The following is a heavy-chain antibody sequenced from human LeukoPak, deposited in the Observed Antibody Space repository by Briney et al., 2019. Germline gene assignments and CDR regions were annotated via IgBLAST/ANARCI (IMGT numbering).Heavy chain of an antibody. Sequence: AVKVSCKASGGTFSSYAISWVRQAPGQGLEWMGGIIPMFGTANYAQKFQGRVTITADKSTSTACMELSSLRSEDTAVYYCARDPPGRPYSSSSYGWGQGTLVTVSS. D-gene: IGHD6-6*01. CDR1: GGTFSSYA. CDR3: ARDPPGRPYSSSSYG. J-gene: IGHJ4*02. V-gene: IGHV1-69*06. CDR2: IIPMFGTA.